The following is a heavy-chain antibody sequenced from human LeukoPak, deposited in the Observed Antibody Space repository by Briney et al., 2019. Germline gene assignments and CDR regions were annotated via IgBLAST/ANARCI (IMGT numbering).Heavy chain of an antibody. J-gene: IGHJ4*02. D-gene: IGHD5-24*01. CDR1: GFTFSSYG. CDR2: TSYDGTDT. Sequence: GGSLRLSCAASGFTFSSYGIHWVRQAPGKGLEGVALTSYDGTDTYYADSVKGRFTISRDNTKNTLSLQMNSLRPEDTAVYYCAKERRWRQYYFGSWGQGTLVTVSS. V-gene: IGHV3-30*18. CDR3: AKERRWRQYYFGS.